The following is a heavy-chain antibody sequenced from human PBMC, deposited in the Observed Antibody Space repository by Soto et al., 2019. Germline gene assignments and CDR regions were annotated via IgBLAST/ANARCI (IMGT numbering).Heavy chain of an antibody. Sequence: PSETLSLTCTVSGGSISSYYWSWIRQPPGKGLEWSGYIYYSGSTNYNPSLKSRVTISVDTSKNQFSLKLSSVTAADTAVYYCARVVAGTGDAFDIWGQGTMVTVSS. D-gene: IGHD6-19*01. V-gene: IGHV4-59*01. CDR2: IYYSGST. CDR3: ARVVAGTGDAFDI. J-gene: IGHJ3*02. CDR1: GGSISSYY.